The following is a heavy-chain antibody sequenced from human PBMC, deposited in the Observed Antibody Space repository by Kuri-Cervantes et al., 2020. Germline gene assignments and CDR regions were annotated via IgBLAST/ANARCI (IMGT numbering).Heavy chain of an antibody. Sequence: SETLSLTCTVSGGSISSGDYYWSWIRQPPGKGLEWIGYIYYSGSTYYNPSLKGRVTISVDTSKNQFSLRLSFVTAADTAIYYCARQWGYAGSYGMDVWGQGTAVTVSS. D-gene: IGHD2-2*01. J-gene: IGHJ6*02. CDR2: IYYSGST. CDR1: GGSISSGDYY. CDR3: ARQWGYAGSYGMDV. V-gene: IGHV4-30-4*01.